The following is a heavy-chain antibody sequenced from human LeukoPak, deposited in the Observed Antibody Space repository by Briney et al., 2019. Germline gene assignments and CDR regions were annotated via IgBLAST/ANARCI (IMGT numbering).Heavy chain of an antibody. CDR3: VKDNPLDY. V-gene: IGHV3-30*02. J-gene: IGHJ4*02. CDR2: IRYDGSNK. D-gene: IGHD1-14*01. Sequence: PGGSLRLSCAASGFTFSSYGMHWVRQAPGKGLEWVAFIRYDGSNKYYADSVKGRFTISRDNSKNTLFLEMNSLRPEDTALYYCVKDNPLDYWGQGTLVIVSS. CDR1: GFTFSSYG.